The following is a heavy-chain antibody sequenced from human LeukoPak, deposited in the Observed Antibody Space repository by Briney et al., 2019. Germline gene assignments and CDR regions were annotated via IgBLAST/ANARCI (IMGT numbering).Heavy chain of an antibody. CDR1: GGSINSSSYY. CDR3: AADFGVVHRWYFDL. Sequence: SETLSLTCTVSGGSINSSSYYWGWIRQPPGKGLEWIGSIYYSGSTYYNPSLKSRVTISVDTSKNQFSLKLRSVTAADTAVYYCAADFGVVHRWYFDLWGRGTLVTVSS. J-gene: IGHJ2*01. CDR2: IYYSGST. D-gene: IGHD3-3*01. V-gene: IGHV4-39*01.